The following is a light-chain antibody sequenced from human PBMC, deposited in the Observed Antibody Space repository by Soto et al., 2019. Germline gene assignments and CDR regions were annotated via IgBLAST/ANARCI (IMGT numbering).Light chain of an antibody. Sequence: EIVMTQSPATLSVSPGERATLSCRASQSVTGKLAWYQQKPGQSPRLLIYDTSTRATGVPARFRGSGSGTDFALTINSLQSEDFAVYYCQHFNRWPPMYTFGQGTKLEIK. CDR2: DTS. CDR3: QHFNRWPPMYT. CDR1: QSVTGK. J-gene: IGKJ2*01. V-gene: IGKV3-15*01.